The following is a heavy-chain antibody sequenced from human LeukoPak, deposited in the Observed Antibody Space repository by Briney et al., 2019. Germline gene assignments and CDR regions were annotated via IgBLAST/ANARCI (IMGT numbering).Heavy chain of an antibody. D-gene: IGHD1-1*01. CDR2: INPNSGGT. Sequence: ASVKVSCKASGYTFTGYYMHWVRQAPGQGLEWMGRINPNSGGTNYAQKFQGRVTMTRDTSISTAYMELSRLRSDDTAVYYCARMAWNDFGGSDYWGHGTLVTVSS. CDR1: GYTFTGYY. CDR3: ARMAWNDFGGSDY. V-gene: IGHV1-2*06. J-gene: IGHJ4*01.